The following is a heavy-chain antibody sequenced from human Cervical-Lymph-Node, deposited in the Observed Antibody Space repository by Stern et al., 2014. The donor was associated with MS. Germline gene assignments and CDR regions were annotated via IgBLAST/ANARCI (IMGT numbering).Heavy chain of an antibody. D-gene: IGHD4-23*01. Sequence: QLQLQESGPGLVKPSETLSLTCTVSGDSISSYYWSWIRQPPGKGLEWIGHVYYSGTTYYNPSLTGRVTISVDTSKKQVSLSLTSVTAADTAVYYCARLSTVVDYWGQGTLVTVSS. CDR2: VYYSGTT. J-gene: IGHJ4*02. CDR3: ARLSTVVDY. V-gene: IGHV4-59*08. CDR1: GDSISSYY.